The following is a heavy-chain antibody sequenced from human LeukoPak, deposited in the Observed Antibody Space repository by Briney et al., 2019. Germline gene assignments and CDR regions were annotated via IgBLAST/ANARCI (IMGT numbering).Heavy chain of an antibody. V-gene: IGHV4-34*01. J-gene: IGHJ4*02. CDR2: INHSGST. Sequence: PSETLSLTCAVYGGSFSGYYWSWIRQPPGKGLEWIGEINHSGSTNYNPSLKSRVTISVDTSKNQFSLKLSSVNAADTAVYYCAXGVXYCSGGSCYCDYWGQGTLVTVS. D-gene: IGHD2-15*01. CDR3: AXGVXYCSGGSCYCDY. CDR1: GGSFSGYY.